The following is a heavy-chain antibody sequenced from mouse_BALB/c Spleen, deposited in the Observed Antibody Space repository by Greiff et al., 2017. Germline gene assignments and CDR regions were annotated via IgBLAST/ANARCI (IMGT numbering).Heavy chain of an antibody. J-gene: IGHJ1*01. D-gene: IGHD1-1*01. CDR1: GDSITSGY. CDR2: ISYSGST. V-gene: IGHV3-8*02. CDR3: ASHYYGSSYGWYFEV. Sequence: VQLKESGPSLVKPSQTLSLTCSVTGDSITSGYWNWIRKFPGNKLEYMGYISYSGSTYYNPSLKSRISITRDTSKNQYYLQLNSVTTEDTATYYCASHYYGSSYGWYFEVWGAGTTVTVSS.